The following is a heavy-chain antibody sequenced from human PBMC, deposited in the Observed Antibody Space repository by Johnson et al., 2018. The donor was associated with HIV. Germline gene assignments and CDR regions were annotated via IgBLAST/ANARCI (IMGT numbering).Heavy chain of an antibody. D-gene: IGHD6-6*01. CDR1: GLSFSNFG. Sequence: VQLVESGGGVVQAGRSLRLSCVASGLSFSNFGIHWVRQAPGKGPEWVAVISFDGNLKKYADSMKGRFTISRDNAKNSLYLQMNSLRAEDTAVYYCASYSSSDAVDIWGQGTMVTVSS. CDR3: ASYSSSDAVDI. V-gene: IGHV3-33*08. CDR2: ISFDGNLK. J-gene: IGHJ3*02.